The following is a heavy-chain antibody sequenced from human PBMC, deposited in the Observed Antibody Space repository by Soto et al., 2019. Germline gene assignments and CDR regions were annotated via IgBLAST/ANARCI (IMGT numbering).Heavy chain of an antibody. D-gene: IGHD5-12*01. J-gene: IGHJ6*02. CDR1: GGSISSYY. CDR3: ARVGGYESYYYYGMEV. Sequence: SETLSLTCTVSGGSISSYYWSWIRQPPGKGLECIGYIYYSGSTNYNPSLKSRVSISVDTSKNQFSLKLSSVTAADTAVYYCARVGGYESYYYYGMEVWGQGTTVTVSS. V-gene: IGHV4-59*01. CDR2: IYYSGST.